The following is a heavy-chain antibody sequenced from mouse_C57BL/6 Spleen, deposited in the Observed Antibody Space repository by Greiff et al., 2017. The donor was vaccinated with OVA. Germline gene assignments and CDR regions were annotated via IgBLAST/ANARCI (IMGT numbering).Heavy chain of an antibody. J-gene: IGHJ1*03. Sequence: QVQLKESDAELVKPGASVKISCKVSGYTFTDHTIHWMKQRPDQGLEWIGSIYPRDGSTKYNEKFKGKATLTTDKSSNAAYMQHNNLTSEDAAVYVGARANWVCYFDYWGTGTTVTVSS. CDR1: GYTFTDHT. CDR3: ARANWVCYFDY. V-gene: IGHV1-78*01. CDR2: IYPRDGST. D-gene: IGHD4-1*01.